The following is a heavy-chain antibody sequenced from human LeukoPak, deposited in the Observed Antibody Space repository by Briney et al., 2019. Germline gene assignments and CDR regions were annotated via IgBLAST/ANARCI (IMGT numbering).Heavy chain of an antibody. J-gene: IGHJ3*02. CDR2: INPNSGGT. D-gene: IGHD3-22*01. V-gene: IGHV1-2*02. CDR3: ARGPSRGITMIVVVIKSQRGAFDI. Sequence: ASVKVSCKASGYTFTGYYMHWVRQAPGQGLEWMGWINPNSGGTNYAQKFQGRVTMTRDTSISTAYMELSRLRSDDTAVYYCARGPSRGITMIVVVIKSQRGAFDIWGQGTMVTVTS. CDR1: GYTFTGYY.